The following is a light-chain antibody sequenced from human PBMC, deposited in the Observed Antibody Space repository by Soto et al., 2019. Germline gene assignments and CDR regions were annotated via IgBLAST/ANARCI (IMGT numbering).Light chain of an antibody. Sequence: QSALTQPASVYGSPGQSITFSCTGTSNDIGGYNYVSWYQQHPGQAPKLMIFDVSNRPSGVSYRFSGSKSGNTATLTIAGLQAEDEADYYCSSYTSSSTLLFGGGTKLTV. V-gene: IGLV2-14*01. CDR3: SSYTSSSTLL. J-gene: IGLJ2*01. CDR2: DVS. CDR1: SNDIGGYNY.